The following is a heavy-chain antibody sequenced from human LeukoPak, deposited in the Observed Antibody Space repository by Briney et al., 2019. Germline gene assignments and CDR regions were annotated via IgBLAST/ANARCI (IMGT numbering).Heavy chain of an antibody. CDR2: ISGSGGST. V-gene: IGHV3-23*01. Sequence: GGSLRLSCAASGFTFSNYAMSRVRQAPGKGLEWVSAISGSGGSTYYADSVKGRFTISRDNSKNTLYLQMNSLRAEDTAVYYCAKGTTVTTFFDYWGQGTLVTVSS. CDR3: AKGTTVTTFFDY. CDR1: GFTFSNYA. J-gene: IGHJ4*02. D-gene: IGHD4-11*01.